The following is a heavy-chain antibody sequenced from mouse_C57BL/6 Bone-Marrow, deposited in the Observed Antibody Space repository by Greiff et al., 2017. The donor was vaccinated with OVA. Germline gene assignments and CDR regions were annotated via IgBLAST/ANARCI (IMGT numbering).Heavy chain of an antibody. Sequence: VQLQQPEAELVMPGASVKLSCKASGYTFNSYWMHWVKQRPGQGLEWIGGIDPSDSYTNYNQKFKGKSTLTVDKSSSTAYMQLSSLTSEDSAVYYCARGEPIYYYGSSYVAWVYWGQGTLVTVSA. V-gene: IGHV1-69*01. CDR1: GYTFNSYW. J-gene: IGHJ3*01. CDR2: IDPSDSYT. D-gene: IGHD1-1*01. CDR3: ARGEPIYYYGSSYVAWVY.